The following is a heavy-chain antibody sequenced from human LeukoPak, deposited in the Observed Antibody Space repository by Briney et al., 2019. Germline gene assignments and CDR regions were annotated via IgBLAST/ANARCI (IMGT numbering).Heavy chain of an antibody. J-gene: IGHJ4*02. CDR3: ARHPEPGYCSSTSCHESYFDY. CDR1: GFTFSSCA. D-gene: IGHD2-2*01. V-gene: IGHV3-23*01. Sequence: GGSLRLSCAASGFTFSSCAMSWVRQAPGKGLEWISAISGSGGRPYYADSVKGRFTISRDNSKNTLYLQMNSLRAEDTAVYYCARHPEPGYCSSTSCHESYFDYWGQGTLVTVSS. CDR2: ISGSGGRP.